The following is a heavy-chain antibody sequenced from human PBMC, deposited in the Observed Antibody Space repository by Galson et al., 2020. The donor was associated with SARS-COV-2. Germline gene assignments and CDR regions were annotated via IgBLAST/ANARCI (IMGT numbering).Heavy chain of an antibody. V-gene: IGHV3-21*01. Sequence: KIGESLKISCAASGFTFSSYSMNWVRQAPGKGLEWVSSISSSSSYIYYADSVQGRSTISRDNAKNSLYLQMNSLRAEDTAVYYCARVHAPLTKVLLWFGAGMDVWGQGTTVTVSS. J-gene: IGHJ6*02. D-gene: IGHD3-10*01. CDR1: GFTFSSYS. CDR2: ISSSSSYI. CDR3: ARVHAPLTKVLLWFGAGMDV.